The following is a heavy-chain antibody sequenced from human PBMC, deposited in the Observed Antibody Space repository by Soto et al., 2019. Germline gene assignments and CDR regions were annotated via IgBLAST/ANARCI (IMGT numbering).Heavy chain of an antibody. V-gene: IGHV2-5*02. CDR3: AHRTIQVYGMDV. D-gene: IGHD5-18*01. J-gene: IGHJ6*02. Sequence: QITLKESGPTLVKPTQTLTLTCTFTGFSLSTSGVGVGWIRQPPGKALEWLALIYWDDDKRYSPSLRSRLTITKDTSKNQVVLTMTNMDPVDTATYYCAHRTIQVYGMDVWGQGTTVTVSS. CDR1: GFSLSTSGVG. CDR2: IYWDDDK.